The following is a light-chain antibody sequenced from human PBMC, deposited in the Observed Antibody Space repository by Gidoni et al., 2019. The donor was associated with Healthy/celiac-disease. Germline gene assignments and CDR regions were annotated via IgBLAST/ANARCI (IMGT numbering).Light chain of an antibody. J-gene: IGLJ2*01. CDR2: DVS. Sequence: SPGQSITISCTGTSSDVGGYHYVSWYQQHPGKAPKLMIYDVSNRPSGVSNRFSGSKSGNTASLTISGLQAEDEADYYCSSYTSSSTLVVFGGGTKLTVL. CDR1: SSDVGGYHY. CDR3: SSYTSSSTLVV. V-gene: IGLV2-14*04.